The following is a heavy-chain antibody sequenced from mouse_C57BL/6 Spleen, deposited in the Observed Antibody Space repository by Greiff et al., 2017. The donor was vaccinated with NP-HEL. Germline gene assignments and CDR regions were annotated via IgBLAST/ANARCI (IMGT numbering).Heavy chain of an antibody. J-gene: IGHJ3*01. Sequence: QVQLQQSGAELVRPGPSVKVSCKASGYAFTNYLIGWVKQRPGQGLEWIGVINPGSGGTKYNEKFKGKATLTADKSYSTAYMQLSSLTSEDSAVYFCARNYGSPFAYWGQGTLVTVSA. V-gene: IGHV1-54*01. CDR3: ARNYGSPFAY. CDR1: GYAFTNYL. CDR2: INPGSGGT. D-gene: IGHD1-1*01.